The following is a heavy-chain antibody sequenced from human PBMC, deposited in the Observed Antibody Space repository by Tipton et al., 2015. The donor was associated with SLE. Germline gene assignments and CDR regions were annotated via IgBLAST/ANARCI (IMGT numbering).Heavy chain of an antibody. V-gene: IGHV4-39*07. CDR2: LYYSGST. Sequence: TLSLTCTVSGGSISSSSYYWGWIRQPPGKGLEWIGYLYYSGSTYSNPSLKSRVTISVDTSKNQFSLNLSSVTAADTAVYYCARLNTMIARGDFDYWGQGTLVTVSS. J-gene: IGHJ4*02. D-gene: IGHD3-22*01. CDR3: ARLNTMIARGDFDY. CDR1: GGSISSSSYY.